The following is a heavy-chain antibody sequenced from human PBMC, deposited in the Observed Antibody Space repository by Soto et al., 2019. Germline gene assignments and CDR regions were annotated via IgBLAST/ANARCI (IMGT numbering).Heavy chain of an antibody. Sequence: ASVKVYCKTSVYTFSTYAINWVRQAPGQRLEWMGWINGGNGDTKYSQNFLGRVTITRDTSASTAYMELSSLRSEDTAVYFCAMDVRGWKGGYYYYGMDVWGQGTTVTVSS. D-gene: IGHD3-10*02. CDR2: INGGNGDT. CDR3: AMDVRGWKGGYYYYGMDV. V-gene: IGHV1-3*01. J-gene: IGHJ6*02. CDR1: VYTFSTYA.